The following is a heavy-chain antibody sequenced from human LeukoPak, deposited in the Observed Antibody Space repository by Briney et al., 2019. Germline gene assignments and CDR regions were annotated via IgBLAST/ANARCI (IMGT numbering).Heavy chain of an antibody. V-gene: IGHV3-33*01. CDR3: ARRLGYDSLDY. Sequence: PGRSLRLSCAASGFTFISYGMHWVRQAPGKGLEWVAVIRYDGSNKYYADSVKGRFTISRDNSKNTLYLQMNSLRAEDTAVYYCARRLGYDSLDYWGQGTLDTVSS. J-gene: IGHJ4*02. D-gene: IGHD5-12*01. CDR2: IRYDGSNK. CDR1: GFTFISYG.